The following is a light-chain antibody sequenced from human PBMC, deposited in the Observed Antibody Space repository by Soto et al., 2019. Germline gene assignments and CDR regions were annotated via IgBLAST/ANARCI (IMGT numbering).Light chain of an antibody. V-gene: IGKV1-16*01. CDR3: QQYSLYPIT. Sequence: DIQLTQSPSSLSASVGDRVTITCRASYGMGNSLAWFQQKPGKAPKSLISGASPLPHGVPSRFSGSGSGTDFTLTITSLQPYDSATYYCQQYSLYPITFRRGTRPEIK. CDR2: GAS. J-gene: IGKJ5*01. CDR1: YGMGNS.